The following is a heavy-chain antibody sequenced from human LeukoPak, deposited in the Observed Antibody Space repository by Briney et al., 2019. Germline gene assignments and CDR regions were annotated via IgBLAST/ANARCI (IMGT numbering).Heavy chain of an antibody. Sequence: GGSLRLSCAASGFTFSSYSMNWVRQTPGKGLEWVSAISGSGSDIYYADSVKGRFTISRDNPKRSLYLQMNSLRAEDTAVYYCARRTFPNDAFDVWGQGTVVTVSS. CDR2: ISGSGSDI. J-gene: IGHJ3*01. CDR1: GFTFSSYS. CDR3: ARRTFPNDAFDV. V-gene: IGHV3-21*01. D-gene: IGHD1-7*01.